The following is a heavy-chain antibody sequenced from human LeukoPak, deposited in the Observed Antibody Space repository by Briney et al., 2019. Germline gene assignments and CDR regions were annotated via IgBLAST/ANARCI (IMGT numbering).Heavy chain of an antibody. J-gene: IGHJ4*02. CDR1: GGSISSSTCY. CDR2: IYYSGST. Sequence: SETLSLTCTVSGGSISSSTCYWGWIRQPPGKGLEWIGNIYYSGSTYYNPSLKSRVTMSVDTSKNQFSLKLSSVTAADTAVYYCARVSSGTLDYWGQGTLVTVSS. V-gene: IGHV4-39*07. D-gene: IGHD2-15*01. CDR3: ARVSSGTLDY.